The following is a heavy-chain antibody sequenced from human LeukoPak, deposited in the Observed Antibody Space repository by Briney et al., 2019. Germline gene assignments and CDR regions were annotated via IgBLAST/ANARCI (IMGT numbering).Heavy chain of an antibody. Sequence: GGSLRLSCAASGFTFSRYWMTWVRQAPGKGLEWVANINEDGSEKYYVESVKGRFTISRDNAKNTLYLQMNSLRAEDTAVYYCAGPMTEIDYWGQGTLVTVSS. J-gene: IGHJ4*02. CDR1: GFTFSRYW. V-gene: IGHV3-7*02. CDR2: INEDGSEK. D-gene: IGHD2-21*02. CDR3: AGPMTEIDY.